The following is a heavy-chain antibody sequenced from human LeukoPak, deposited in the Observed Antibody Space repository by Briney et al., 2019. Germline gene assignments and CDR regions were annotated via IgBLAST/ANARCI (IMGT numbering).Heavy chain of an antibody. Sequence: KASETLSLTCTVSGGSISSSSYYWGWIRQPPGKGLEWIGSIYYSGSTYYNPSLKSRVTISVDTSKNQFSLKLSSVTAADTAVYYCARASVTTYWFDPWGQGTLVTVSS. CDR3: ARASVTTYWFDP. V-gene: IGHV4-39*01. CDR1: GGSISSSSYY. CDR2: IYYSGST. J-gene: IGHJ5*02. D-gene: IGHD4-17*01.